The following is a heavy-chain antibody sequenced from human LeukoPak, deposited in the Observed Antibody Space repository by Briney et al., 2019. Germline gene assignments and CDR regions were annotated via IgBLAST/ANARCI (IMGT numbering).Heavy chain of an antibody. CDR3: AKDQVAARPDHWFDP. Sequence: PGGSLRLSCAASGFTFSSYSMNWVRQAPGKGLEWVSSISSSSSYIYYADSVKGRFTISRDNAKNSLYLQMNSLRAEDTAVYYCAKDQVAARPDHWFDPWGQGTLVTVSS. V-gene: IGHV3-21*04. J-gene: IGHJ5*02. CDR1: GFTFSSYS. CDR2: ISSSSSYI. D-gene: IGHD6-6*01.